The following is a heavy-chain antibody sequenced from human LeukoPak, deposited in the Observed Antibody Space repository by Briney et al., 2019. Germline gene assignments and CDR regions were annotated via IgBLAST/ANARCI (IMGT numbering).Heavy chain of an antibody. Sequence: SETLSLTCAVYGGSFSGYYWSWIRQPPGKGLEWIGEINHSGSTNYNPSLKSRVAISVDTSKNQFSLKLSSVTAADTAVYYCTTVPAAENFDYWGQGTLVTVSS. V-gene: IGHV4-34*01. D-gene: IGHD2-2*01. J-gene: IGHJ4*02. CDR2: INHSGST. CDR3: TTVPAAENFDY. CDR1: GGSFSGYY.